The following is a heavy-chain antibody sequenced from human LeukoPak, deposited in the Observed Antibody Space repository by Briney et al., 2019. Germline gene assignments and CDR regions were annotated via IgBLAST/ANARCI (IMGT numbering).Heavy chain of an antibody. CDR3: ASHSGGYAY. CDR1: GGSISSDGYS. V-gene: IGHV4-30-4*07. J-gene: IGHJ4*02. CDR2: IYYSGSS. D-gene: IGHD5-12*01. Sequence: SETLSLTCAVSGGSISSDGYSWNWIRQPPGKGLEWIGYIYYSGSSYYNPSLTSRVTISVDTSKNQFSLKLTSVTAADTAVYYCASHSGGYAYWGQGTLVTVSS.